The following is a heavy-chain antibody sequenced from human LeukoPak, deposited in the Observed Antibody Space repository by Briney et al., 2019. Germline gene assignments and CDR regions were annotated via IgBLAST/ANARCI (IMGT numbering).Heavy chain of an antibody. CDR1: GYTFTSNG. CDR3: ARCSGGSCYHDLDY. Sequence: ASVKVSCKASGYTFTSNGISWVRQAPGQGLEWMGWISAYNGNTNYAQKVQGRVTMTTGTSTSTAYMELRSLRSDDTAVYYCARCSGGSCYHDLDYWGQGTLVTVSS. D-gene: IGHD2-15*01. V-gene: IGHV1-18*01. J-gene: IGHJ4*02. CDR2: ISAYNGNT.